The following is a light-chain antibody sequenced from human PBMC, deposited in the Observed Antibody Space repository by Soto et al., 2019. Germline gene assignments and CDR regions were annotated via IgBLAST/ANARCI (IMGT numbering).Light chain of an antibody. CDR3: QQYGSSFT. CDR1: QSVSSN. Sequence: EIVLTQSPVTLSVSPGERVTLSCRASQSVSSNLAWYQQKPGQAPSLLIYSASIRATGIPARFSGSGSGTEFTLTISRLEPEDFAVYYCQQYGSSFTFGQGTRLEIK. CDR2: SAS. J-gene: IGKJ5*01. V-gene: IGKV3-15*01.